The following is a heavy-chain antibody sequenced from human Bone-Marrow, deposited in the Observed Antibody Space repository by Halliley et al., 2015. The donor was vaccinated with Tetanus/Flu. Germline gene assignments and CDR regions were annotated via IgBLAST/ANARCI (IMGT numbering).Heavy chain of an antibody. Sequence: QLVQSGAEVKEPGASVKVSCKASGYTFTDYYLHWVRQAPGQGLEWVGWINPSSGATSYAQNFQGWLTMTRDTSINTAYMELSRLRPGDTAVYYCARDFLQRVFDFWGQGTLVTVSS. V-gene: IGHV1-2*04. J-gene: IGHJ4*02. CDR2: INPSSGAT. CDR1: GYTFTDYY. CDR3: ARDFLQRVFDF.